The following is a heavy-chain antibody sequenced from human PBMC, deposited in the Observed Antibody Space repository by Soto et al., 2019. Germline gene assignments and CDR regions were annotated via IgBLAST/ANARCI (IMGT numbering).Heavy chain of an antibody. J-gene: IGHJ4*02. D-gene: IGHD2-2*02. Sequence: QVQLVQSGAEVKTPGSSLKVSCKVSGSRFSNYVISWVRQAPGHGLEWLGRIIPIFNSTKYAQSFQGRVTFTADKSTGTATLELSRLRSDDTAVYYCAREGRGKKAGYNGLVSLGYWGQGTLVTVSS. CDR1: GSRFSNYV. CDR2: IIPIFNST. V-gene: IGHV1-69*06. CDR3: AREGRGKKAGYNGLVSLGY.